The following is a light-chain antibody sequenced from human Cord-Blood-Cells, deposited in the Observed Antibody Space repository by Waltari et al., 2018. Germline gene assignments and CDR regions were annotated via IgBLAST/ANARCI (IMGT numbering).Light chain of an antibody. CDR3: MQSIQLPPT. CDR1: QSLLHSDGKTY. V-gene: IGKV2D-29*02. J-gene: IGKJ2*01. CDR2: EGS. Sequence: DIVMTQTPLSLSVTPGQPASISCKSSQSLLHSDGKTYLYWYLQKPGQSPQLLIYEGSNRFSGVPDRFSGSGSGTDFTLKSSRVEAEDVGVYYCMQSIQLPPTFGQGTKLEIK.